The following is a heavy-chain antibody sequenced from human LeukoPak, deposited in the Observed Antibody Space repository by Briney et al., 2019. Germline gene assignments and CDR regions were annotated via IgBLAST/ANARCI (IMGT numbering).Heavy chain of an antibody. CDR3: ARGSGVVVTPAMKMSSNFDY. Sequence: SETLSLTCTVSGGSISSSSYYWGWIRQPPGKGLEWIGSIYYSGSTYYNPSLKSRVTISVDTSKNQFSLKLSSVTAADTAVYYCARGSGVVVTPAMKMSSNFDYWGQGTLVTVSS. D-gene: IGHD2-2*01. CDR2: IYYSGST. J-gene: IGHJ4*02. CDR1: GGSISSSSYY. V-gene: IGHV4-39*07.